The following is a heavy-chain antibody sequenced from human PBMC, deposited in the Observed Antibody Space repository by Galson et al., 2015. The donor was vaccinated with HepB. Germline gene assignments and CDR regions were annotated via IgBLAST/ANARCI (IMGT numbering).Heavy chain of an antibody. D-gene: IGHD3-9*01. CDR1: GFTFSSYA. V-gene: IGHV3-30*04. CDR2: ISYDGSNK. CDR3: ARAILVLRYFDWAPDY. Sequence: SLRLSCAASGFTFSSYAMHWVRQAPGKGLEWVAVISYDGSNKYYADSVKGRFTISRDNSKNTLYLQMNSLRAEDTAVYYCARAILVLRYFDWAPDYWGQGTLVTVSS. J-gene: IGHJ4*02.